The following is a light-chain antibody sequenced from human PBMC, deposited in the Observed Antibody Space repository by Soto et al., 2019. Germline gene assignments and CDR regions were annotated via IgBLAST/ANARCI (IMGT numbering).Light chain of an antibody. CDR2: GAS. J-gene: IGKJ5*01. V-gene: IGKV3-20*01. CDR3: QQYGSSPIT. Sequence: EIVLTQSPGTLSLSPGERATLSCRATQSVSSPYLAWYQQKPGQAPRLLIYGASSRATGIPDRFSGTVSGTDFTLTISRLEPEDFAVYYCQQYGSSPITFGQGTRLEIK. CDR1: QSVSSPY.